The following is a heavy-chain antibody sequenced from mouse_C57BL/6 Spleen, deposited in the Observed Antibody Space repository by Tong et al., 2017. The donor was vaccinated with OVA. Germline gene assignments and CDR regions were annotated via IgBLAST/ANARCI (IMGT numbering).Heavy chain of an antibody. J-gene: IGHJ3*01. Sequence: VQLQESGSELMKPGASVKISCKATGYTFSSYWIEWVKQRPGHGLEWIGEILPGSGSTNYNEKFKGKATFTADTSSNTAYMQLSSLTSEDSAVYYCASETIGTAWFAYWGQGTLVTVSA. CDR2: ILPGSGST. CDR1: GYTFSSYW. D-gene: IGHD2-14*01. CDR3: ASETIGTAWFAY. V-gene: IGHV1-9*01.